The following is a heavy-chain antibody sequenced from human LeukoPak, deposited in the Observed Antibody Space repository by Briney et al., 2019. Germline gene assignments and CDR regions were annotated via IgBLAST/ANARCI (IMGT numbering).Heavy chain of an antibody. V-gene: IGHV3-30*04. CDR3: ARDKTIVVVPAATVSGWFDP. CDR2: ISYDGSNK. Sequence: GRSLRLSCAAPGFTFSSYAMHWVRQAPGKGLEWVAVISYDGSNKYYADSVKGRFTISRDNSKNTLYLQMNSLRAEDTAVYYCARDKTIVVVPAATVSGWFDPWGQGTLVTVSS. D-gene: IGHD2-2*01. J-gene: IGHJ5*02. CDR1: GFTFSSYA.